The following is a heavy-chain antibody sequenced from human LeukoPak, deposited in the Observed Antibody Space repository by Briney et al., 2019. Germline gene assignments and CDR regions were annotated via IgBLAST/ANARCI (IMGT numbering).Heavy chain of an antibody. CDR1: GGSISSSSYY. CDR2: IYYSGST. CDR3: ARDQVVPAAIRHYYYGMDV. J-gene: IGHJ6*02. V-gene: IGHV4-31*03. Sequence: KTSETLSLTCTVSGGSISSSSYYWSWIRQHPGKGLEWIGYIYYSGSTYYNPSLKSRVTISVDTSKNQFSLKLSSVTAADTAVYYCARDQVVPAAIRHYYYGMDVWGQGTTVTVSS. D-gene: IGHD2-2*01.